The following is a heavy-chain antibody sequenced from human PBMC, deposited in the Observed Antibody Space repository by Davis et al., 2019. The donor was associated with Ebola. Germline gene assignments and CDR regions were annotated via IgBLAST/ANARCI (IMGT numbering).Heavy chain of an antibody. Sequence: GESLKIPRKDSGNRLTSHWSGRVRPLPGKGPDWMGILYPGDSDHRYSLSFRGQVIISAVKSLKTAFLQWSSRKASDSGMYYWARLRRTITGMDDGFDIWGEGTMVTVSS. CDR2: LYPGDSDH. V-gene: IGHV5-51*01. D-gene: IGHD2-8*02. CDR3: ARLRRTITGMDDGFDI. J-gene: IGHJ3*02. CDR1: GNRLTSHW.